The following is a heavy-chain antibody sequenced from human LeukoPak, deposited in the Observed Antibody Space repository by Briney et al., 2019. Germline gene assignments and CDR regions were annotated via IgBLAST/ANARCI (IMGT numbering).Heavy chain of an antibody. CDR2: IKQDGSEK. V-gene: IGHV3-7*01. J-gene: IGHJ4*02. Sequence: GGSLRLSCAASGFTFSSYWMSWVRQAPGKGLEWVANIKQDGSEKYYVDSVKGRFTISRDNAKNSLYLQMNSLRAEDTAVYYCAKRRYCTSTSCHDFDYWGQGTLVTVSS. CDR1: GFTFSSYW. D-gene: IGHD2-2*01. CDR3: AKRRYCTSTSCHDFDY.